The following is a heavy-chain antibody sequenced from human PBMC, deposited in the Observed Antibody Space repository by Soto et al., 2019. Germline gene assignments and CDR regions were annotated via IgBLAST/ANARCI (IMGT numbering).Heavy chain of an antibody. V-gene: IGHV5-51*01. CDR1: GYSFTSYW. Sequence: GESLKISCQGSGYSFTSYWIAWVRQMPGKGLEWMGIIYPGDSNTRYSPSFQGQVTISVDKSIRTAYLQWSSLKASDTAMYYCARPGIVATIGYWGQGTQVTVSS. D-gene: IGHD5-12*01. CDR2: IYPGDSNT. J-gene: IGHJ4*02. CDR3: ARPGIVATIGY.